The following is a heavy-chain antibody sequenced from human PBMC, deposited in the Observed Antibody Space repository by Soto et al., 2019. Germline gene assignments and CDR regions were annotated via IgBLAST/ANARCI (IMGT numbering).Heavy chain of an antibody. D-gene: IGHD3-3*01. Sequence: ASVKVSCKASGGTFSSYAISWVRQAPGQGLEWMGGIIPIFGTANYAQKFQDRVTITADESTSTAYMELSSLRSEDTAVYYCARDISYYDFWSGYYSARYFDYWGQGTLVTVSS. V-gene: IGHV1-69*13. CDR2: IIPIFGTA. CDR1: GGTFSSYA. CDR3: ARDISYYDFWSGYYSARYFDY. J-gene: IGHJ4*02.